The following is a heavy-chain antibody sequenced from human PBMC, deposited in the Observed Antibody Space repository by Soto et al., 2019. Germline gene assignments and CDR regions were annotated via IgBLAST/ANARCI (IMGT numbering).Heavy chain of an antibody. J-gene: IGHJ5*02. D-gene: IGHD1-26*01. CDR3: VKRYRGASPFDP. CDR1: GFTFTQYS. V-gene: IGHV3-23*01. CDR2: ISGSATAT. Sequence: GGSLRLSCATSGFTFTQYSMSWVRQAPGKGLEWVSTISGSATATYYADSVKGRFTISRDNSNNTLYLQMNSLRAEDTAIYYCVKRYRGASPFDPWGQGTLVTVSS.